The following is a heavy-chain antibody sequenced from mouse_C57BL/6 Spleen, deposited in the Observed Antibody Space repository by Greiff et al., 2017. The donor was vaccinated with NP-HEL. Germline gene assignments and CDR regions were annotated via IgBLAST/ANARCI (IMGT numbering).Heavy chain of an antibody. V-gene: IGHV5-6*01. CDR1: GFTFSSYG. CDR2: ISSGGSYT. J-gene: IGHJ3*01. D-gene: IGHD2-4*01. Sequence: EVKLLESGGDLVKPGGSLKLSCAASGFTFSSYGMSWVRQTPDKRLEWVATISSGGSYTYYPDSVKGRFTISRDNAKNTLYLQMSSLKSEDTAMYYCARGYYDYDRFAYWGQGTLVTVSA. CDR3: ARGYYDYDRFAY.